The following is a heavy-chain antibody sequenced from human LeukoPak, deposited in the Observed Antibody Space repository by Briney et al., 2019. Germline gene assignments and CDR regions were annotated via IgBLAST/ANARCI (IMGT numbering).Heavy chain of an antibody. CDR1: GGSISSYY. CDR3: ARRARPAAMRRGNNWFDP. Sequence: SETLSLTCTVSGGSISSYYWGWIRQPPGKGLEYIGYIYYTGSTNYNPSLKSRVTISADTSKNQFSLRLSSVTAADTAVYYCARRARPAAMRRGNNWFDPWGQGTLVTVSS. V-gene: IGHV4-59*08. D-gene: IGHD2-2*01. J-gene: IGHJ5*02. CDR2: IYYTGST.